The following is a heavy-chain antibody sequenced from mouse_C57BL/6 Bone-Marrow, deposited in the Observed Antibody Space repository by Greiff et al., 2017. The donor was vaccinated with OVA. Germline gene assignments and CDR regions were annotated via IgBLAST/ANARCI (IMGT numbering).Heavy chain of an antibody. CDR2: IYPGNSDT. D-gene: IGHD3-3*01. V-gene: IGHV1-5*01. J-gene: IGHJ4*01. CDR3: TKMGHRAMDY. Sequence: VQLQQSGTVLARPGASVKMSCKTSGYTFTSYWMHWVKQRPGQGLEWIGAIYPGNSDTSYNQKFKGKAKLTAGTSASTAYMELSSLTNEDSAVYYCTKMGHRAMDYWGQGTSVTVSS. CDR1: GYTFTSYW.